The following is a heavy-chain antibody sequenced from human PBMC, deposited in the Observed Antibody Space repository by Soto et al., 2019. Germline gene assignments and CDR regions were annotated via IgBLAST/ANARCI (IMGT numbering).Heavy chain of an antibody. CDR2: IIPIFGTA. CDR1: GGTFSSYA. J-gene: IGHJ5*02. D-gene: IGHD1-1*01. Sequence: ASVKVSCKASGGTFSSYAISWVRQAPGQGLEWMGGIIPIFGTANYAQKFQGRVTITADESTSTAYMELSSLRSEDTAVYYCARGEFLGNWNDAFGVADPGGTPFDPWGQGTLVTVSS. CDR3: ARGEFLGNWNDAFGVADPGGTPFDP. V-gene: IGHV1-69*13.